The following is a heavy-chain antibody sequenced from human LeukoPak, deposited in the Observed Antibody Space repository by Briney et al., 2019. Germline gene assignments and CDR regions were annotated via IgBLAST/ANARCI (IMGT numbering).Heavy chain of an antibody. Sequence: GGSLRLSCAASGFTFSNYNMNWVRHAPGKGLEWVSSITSSSNYIFYADSVKGRFTISRDNAKNSLYLQMNSPRGEDTAVYYCARDPYSGMYSAYYYYYMDVWGKGTTVTVSS. CDR2: ITSSSNYI. V-gene: IGHV3-21*01. D-gene: IGHD1-26*01. CDR3: ARDPYSGMYSAYYYYYMDV. J-gene: IGHJ6*03. CDR1: GFTFSNYN.